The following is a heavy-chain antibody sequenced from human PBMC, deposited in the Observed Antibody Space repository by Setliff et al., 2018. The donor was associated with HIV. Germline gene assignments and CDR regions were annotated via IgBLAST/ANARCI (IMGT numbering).Heavy chain of an antibody. CDR2: MTSDEKTI. Sequence: GGSLRLSCAASGFNFSVYSMNWIRQAPGKGLEWISYMTSDEKTISYADSVKGRFTISRDNAGNSLYLQMNNLRAEDTALYFCARSVDGYFDYWGQGTLVTVSS. J-gene: IGHJ4*02. CDR3: ARSVDGYFDY. V-gene: IGHV3-11*04. D-gene: IGHD5-12*01. CDR1: GFNFSVYS.